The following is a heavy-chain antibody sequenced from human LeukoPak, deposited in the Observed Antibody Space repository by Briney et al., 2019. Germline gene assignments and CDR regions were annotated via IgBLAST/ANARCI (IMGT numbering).Heavy chain of an antibody. Sequence: GGSLRLSCAASGFTFDDYAMHWVRQAPGKGLEWVSGISWNSGSIGYADSVKGRFTISRDNAKNSLYLQMNSLRAEDMALYYCARSSTIFGVAQLDYWGQGTLVTVSS. CDR3: ARSSTIFGVAQLDY. J-gene: IGHJ4*02. CDR1: GFTFDDYA. V-gene: IGHV3-9*03. CDR2: ISWNSGSI. D-gene: IGHD3-3*01.